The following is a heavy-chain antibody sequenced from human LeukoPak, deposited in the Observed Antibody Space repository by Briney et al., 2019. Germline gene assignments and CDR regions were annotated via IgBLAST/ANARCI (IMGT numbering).Heavy chain of an antibody. J-gene: IGHJ5*02. Sequence: PGGSLRLSCAASGFTFSSYSMTWVRQAPGKGLEWVSSIGGRSDTTHYADSVKGRFTISRENAKNTLYLQMTSLRAEDTAFYFGAKQALLWIGDQDYSDLWGQGTLVTVSA. CDR1: GFTFSSYS. D-gene: IGHD4-11*01. CDR3: AKQALLWIGDQDYSDL. V-gene: IGHV3-23*01. CDR2: IGGRSDTT.